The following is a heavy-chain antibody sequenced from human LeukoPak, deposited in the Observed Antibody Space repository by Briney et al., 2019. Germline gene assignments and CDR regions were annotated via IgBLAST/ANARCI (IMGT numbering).Heavy chain of an antibody. D-gene: IGHD6-19*01. CDR3: ARNIAVAGIAEYFQH. CDR2: IYSGGST. V-gene: IGHV3-53*01. J-gene: IGHJ1*01. CDR1: GITVSSNY. Sequence: GGSLRLSCAASGITVSSNYMSWVRQAPGKGLEWVSVIYSGGSTYYADPVKGRFTISRDNSKNTLYLQMNSLRAEDTAVYYCARNIAVAGIAEYFQHWGQGTLVTVSS.